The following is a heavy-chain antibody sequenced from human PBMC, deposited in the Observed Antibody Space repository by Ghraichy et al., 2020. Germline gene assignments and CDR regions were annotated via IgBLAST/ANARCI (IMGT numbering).Heavy chain of an antibody. Sequence: LSLTCAASGFTFSNYAMSWVRQAPGKGLEWVSSISGSGGSTYTDSVKGRFTISRDNSKNTLYLQMNSLRAEDTALYYCAKVSVLMDFDFWGQGTRVTVSS. CDR3: AKVSVLMDFDF. CDR2: ISGSGGST. D-gene: IGHD3-9*01. CDR1: GFTFSNYA. V-gene: IGHV3-23*01. J-gene: IGHJ4*02.